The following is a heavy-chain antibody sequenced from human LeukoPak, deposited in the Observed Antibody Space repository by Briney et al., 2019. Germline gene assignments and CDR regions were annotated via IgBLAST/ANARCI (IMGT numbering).Heavy chain of an antibody. V-gene: IGHV3-74*01. CDR1: GFTFSSYW. D-gene: IGHD6-19*01. J-gene: IGHJ5*02. CDR2: INSDGSST. Sequence: GGSLRLSCAASGFTFSSYWMHWVRQAPGKGLVWVSRINSDGSSTSYADSVKGRFTISRDNAKNMLYLQMSSLRAEDTAVYYCTRGAYSSGPFDPGGQGTLVTVSS. CDR3: TRGAYSSGPFDP.